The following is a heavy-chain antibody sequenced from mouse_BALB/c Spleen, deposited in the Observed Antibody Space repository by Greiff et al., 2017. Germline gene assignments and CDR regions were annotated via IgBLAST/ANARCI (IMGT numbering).Heavy chain of an antibody. CDR3: TRLRDYDGYAMDY. CDR1: GYSFTSYW. D-gene: IGHD2-4*01. J-gene: IGHJ4*01. Sequence: VQLQQSGTVLARPGASVKMSCKASGYSFTSYWMHWVKQRPGQGLEWIGAIYPGNSDTSYNQKFKGKAKLTAVTSASTAYMELSSLTNEDSAVYYCTRLRDYDGYAMDYWGQGTSVTFSS. V-gene: IGHV1-5*01. CDR2: IYPGNSDT.